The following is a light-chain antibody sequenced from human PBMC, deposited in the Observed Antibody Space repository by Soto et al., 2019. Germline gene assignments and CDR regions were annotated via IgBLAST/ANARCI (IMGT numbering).Light chain of an antibody. CDR2: DTT. J-gene: IGKJ4*01. CDR3: QRYNNWPRT. Sequence: EIVMTQSPATLSVSPGESATLSCRASQRVSSVVSWYQHKPGQTTRLIIYDTTARAIGAPARFSGRRSGKEFTLTINSLQSEDVAVYYCQRYNNWPRTFGGGTKVDIK. CDR1: QRVSSV. V-gene: IGKV3-15*01.